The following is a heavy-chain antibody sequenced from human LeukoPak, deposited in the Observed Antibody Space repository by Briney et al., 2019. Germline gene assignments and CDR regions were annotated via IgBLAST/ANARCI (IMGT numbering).Heavy chain of an antibody. CDR2: INPNSGGT. CDR1: GYTFTGYY. J-gene: IGHJ4*02. D-gene: IGHD3-22*01. CDR3: ARAPPYYYDSSGYFQAYIFDY. V-gene: IGHV1-2*06. Sequence: ASVKVSCKASGYTFTGYYMHWLRQAPGQGLEWMGRINPNSGGTNYAQKFQGRVTITRDTSISTAYMELSRLRSDDTAVYYCARAPPYYYDSSGYFQAYIFDYWGQGTLVTVSS.